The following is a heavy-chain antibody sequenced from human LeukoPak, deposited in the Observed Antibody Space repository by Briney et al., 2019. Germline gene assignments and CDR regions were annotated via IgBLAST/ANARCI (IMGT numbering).Heavy chain of an antibody. D-gene: IGHD3-10*01. CDR2: ISWNGGST. V-gene: IGHV3-20*04. CDR1: GFTFDDYG. CDR3: AREETRITMLRGVTYFEY. J-gene: IGHJ4*02. Sequence: GGSLRLSCAASGFTFDDYGMSWVRQAPGKGLGWVSFISWNGGSTGYADSVKGRFTISRDNAKNSLYLQMSSLRAEDTALYYCAREETRITMLRGVTYFEYWGQGTLVTVSS.